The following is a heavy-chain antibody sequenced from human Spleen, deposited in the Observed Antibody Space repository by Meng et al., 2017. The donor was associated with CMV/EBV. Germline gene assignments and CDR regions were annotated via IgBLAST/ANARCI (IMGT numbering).Heavy chain of an antibody. CDR1: GFTFSSYA. D-gene: IGHD3-16*01. J-gene: IGHJ4*02. CDR2: TSYDGSSE. V-gene: IGHV3-30*04. CDR3: ARDWGSGTTYFDY. Sequence: CAASGFTFSSYAMHWFRQAPGKGLEWVAVTSYDGSSEYYADSVKGRFTVSRDNSKNTLYLQMNSLRLEDTAVYYCARDWGSGTTYFDYWGQGTLVTVSS.